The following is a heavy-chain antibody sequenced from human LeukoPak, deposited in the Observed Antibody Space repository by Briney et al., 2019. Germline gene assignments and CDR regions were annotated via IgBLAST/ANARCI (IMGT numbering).Heavy chain of an antibody. CDR3: ARREMSTKRAVKPADY. J-gene: IGHJ4*02. V-gene: IGHV5-51*01. Sequence: NLGESLKISCKCSGYSFTSYWIGWVRQMPGKGLEWMGIIYPGDSDTRYSPSFQGQVTISADKSNSIAYLQWSSLKASDTAMYYCARREMSTKRAVKPADYWGQGTLVTVSS. D-gene: IGHD5-24*01. CDR1: GYSFTSYW. CDR2: IYPGDSDT.